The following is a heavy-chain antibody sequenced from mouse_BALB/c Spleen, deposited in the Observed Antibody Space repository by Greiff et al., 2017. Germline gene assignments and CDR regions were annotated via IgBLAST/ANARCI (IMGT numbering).Heavy chain of an antibody. V-gene: IGHV1S81*02. CDR3: ARGYDQEELAY. Sequence: VQLQQSGAELVKPGASVKLSCKASGYTFTSYYMYWVKQRPGQGLEWIGEINPSNGGTNFNEKFKSKATLTVDKSSSTAYMQLSSLTSEDSAVYFCARGYDQEELAYWGQGTLVTVSA. J-gene: IGHJ3*01. D-gene: IGHD2-14*01. CDR2: INPSNGGT. CDR1: GYTFTSYY.